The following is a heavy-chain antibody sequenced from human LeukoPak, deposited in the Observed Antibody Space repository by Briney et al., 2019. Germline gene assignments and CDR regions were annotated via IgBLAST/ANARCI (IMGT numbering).Heavy chain of an antibody. CDR2: ISGSGSTI. J-gene: IGHJ5*02. Sequence: PGGSLRLSCAASGFTFSDHYMSWIRQAPGEGLEWLSCISGSGSTIYYADSVKGRFTISRDNAKNSLYLQMNSLRAEDTAVYYCAREGRIVGAKNWLDPWGQGTLVTVSS. CDR1: GFTFSDHY. CDR3: AREGRIVGAKNWLDP. V-gene: IGHV3-11*01. D-gene: IGHD1-26*01.